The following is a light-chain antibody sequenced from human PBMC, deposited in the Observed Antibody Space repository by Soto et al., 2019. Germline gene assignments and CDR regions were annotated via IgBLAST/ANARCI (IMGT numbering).Light chain of an antibody. V-gene: IGLV2-8*01. CDR2: EVS. Sequence: QSALTQPPSASGSPGQSVTISCTGTSGGVGGYNYVSWYQQHPGKAPKLVIYEVSERPSGVPDRFSGSKSGNTASLTVSGLQAEDEAIYYCSSYAGSPVVFGGGTKLTVL. J-gene: IGLJ2*01. CDR1: SGGVGGYNY. CDR3: SSYAGSPVV.